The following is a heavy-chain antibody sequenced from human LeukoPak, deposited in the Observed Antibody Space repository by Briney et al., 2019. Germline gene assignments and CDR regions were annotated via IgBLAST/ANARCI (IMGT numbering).Heavy chain of an antibody. CDR3: AIVEGATIPGWFNDY. J-gene: IGHJ4*02. Sequence: PGGSLRLSCAASEFIFSDYAMGRIRQAPGKGLEWVSTIDKTTYPTFYADSVKGRFTISRDNSKNTLYLQMNSLRTEDTAVYFCAIVEGATIPGWFNDYWGQGILVTVSS. CDR1: EFIFSDYA. CDR2: IDKTTYPT. V-gene: IGHV3-23*05. D-gene: IGHD6-19*01.